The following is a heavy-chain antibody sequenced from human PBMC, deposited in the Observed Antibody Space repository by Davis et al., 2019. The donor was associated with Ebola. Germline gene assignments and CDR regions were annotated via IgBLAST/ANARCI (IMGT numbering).Heavy chain of an antibody. CDR3: VYQLLSVDCY. V-gene: IGHV3-74*01. CDR1: GFPFSSYW. Sequence: GESLQISCAASGFPFSSYWMHWVRQAPGKGLVLVPHLISDGTSTGYADSVKGRFTIPRDNAKNTLYLQMNSLRAEDTAVYFCVYQLLSVDCYWGQGTLVTVSS. CDR2: LISDGTST. J-gene: IGHJ4*02. D-gene: IGHD2-2*01.